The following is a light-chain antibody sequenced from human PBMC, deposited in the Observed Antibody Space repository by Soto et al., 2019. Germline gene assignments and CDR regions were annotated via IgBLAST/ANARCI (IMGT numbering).Light chain of an antibody. CDR3: LQDHDDSWT. V-gene: IGKV1-6*01. J-gene: IGKJ1*01. Sequence: IQMTQSPSSLSASVGDRVTITCRASQSISSYLNWYQQKPGKAPKLLIYAASNLQSGVPSRFRGSRSGTEFTLTVSSLQPEDFATYYCLQDHDDSWTFCQGTKVDIK. CDR2: AAS. CDR1: QSISSY.